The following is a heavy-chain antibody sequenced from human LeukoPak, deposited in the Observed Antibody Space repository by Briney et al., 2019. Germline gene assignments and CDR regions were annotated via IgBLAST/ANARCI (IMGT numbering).Heavy chain of an antibody. V-gene: IGHV3-7*01. CDR3: ATRNNLQY. CDR1: GFSFGGHW. Sequence: PGGSLRLSCTVSGFSFGGHWMNWVRQAPGKGLEWVANIKYDGSEKGYVDSVEGRFTISRDNSKNSVFLQMNSLRAEDTAVYYCATRNNLQYWGQGTLVTVSS. CDR2: IKYDGSEK. J-gene: IGHJ4*02. D-gene: IGHD1/OR15-1a*01.